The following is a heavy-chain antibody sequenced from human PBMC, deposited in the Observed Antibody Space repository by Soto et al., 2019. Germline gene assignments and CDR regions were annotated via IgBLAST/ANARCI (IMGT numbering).Heavy chain of an antibody. CDR1: GYTFTSYD. Sequence: ASVKVSCKASGYTFTSYDINWVRQATGQGLEWMGWMNPNSGNTGYAQKFQGRVTMTRNTSISTAYMELSSLRSEDTAVYYCARRAGYCSGGSCYSGLGYYYYMDVWGKGTTVTVSS. CDR2: MNPNSGNT. V-gene: IGHV1-8*01. D-gene: IGHD2-15*01. J-gene: IGHJ6*03. CDR3: ARRAGYCSGGSCYSGLGYYYYMDV.